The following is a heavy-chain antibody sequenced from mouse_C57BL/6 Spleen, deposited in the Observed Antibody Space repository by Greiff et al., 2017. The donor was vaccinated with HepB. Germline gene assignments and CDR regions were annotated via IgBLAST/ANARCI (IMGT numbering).Heavy chain of an antibody. CDR1: GYTFTSYW. Sequence: VQLQQPGAELVKPGASVKVSCKASGYTFTSYWMHWVKQRPGQGLEWIGSIHPSDSGTNYNQKFKGKATLTVDKSSNTAYMQLSSLTSEDSAVYCCVPQGPSWCAYWGQGTLVTVSA. J-gene: IGHJ3*01. CDR3: VPQGPSWCAY. V-gene: IGHV1-74*01. CDR2: IHPSDSGT.